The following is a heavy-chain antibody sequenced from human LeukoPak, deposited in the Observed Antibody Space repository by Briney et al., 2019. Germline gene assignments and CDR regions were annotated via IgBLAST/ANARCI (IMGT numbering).Heavy chain of an antibody. CDR3: ARLGGNPVGV. D-gene: IGHD4-23*01. V-gene: IGHV4-34*01. CDR1: GFTFSDYY. Sequence: SGGSLRLSCAASGFTFSDYYMSWVRQPPGKGLEWIGEIYHSGSTNYNPSLKSRVTISVDKSKNQFSLKLSSVTAADTAVYYCARLGGNPVGVWGQGTLVTVSS. CDR2: IYHSGST. J-gene: IGHJ4*02.